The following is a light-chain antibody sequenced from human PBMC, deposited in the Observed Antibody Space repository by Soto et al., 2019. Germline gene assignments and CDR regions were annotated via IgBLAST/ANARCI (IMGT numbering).Light chain of an antibody. CDR1: QSVSSN. CDR2: GAS. Sequence: EIVLTQSPGTLSLSPGERATLSCRASQSVSSNLAWYQQKPGQAPRLLIYGASTRATGIPDRFSGSGSGTEFTLTISSLQSEDFAVYYCQQYNNWPRTFGQGTKVDNK. V-gene: IGKV3-15*01. J-gene: IGKJ1*01. CDR3: QQYNNWPRT.